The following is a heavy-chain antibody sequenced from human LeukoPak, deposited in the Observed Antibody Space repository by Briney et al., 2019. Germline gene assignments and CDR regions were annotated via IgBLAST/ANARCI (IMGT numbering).Heavy chain of an antibody. CDR2: IYYSGST. J-gene: IGHJ5*02. V-gene: IGHV4-39*07. CDR1: GGSISSSSYY. CDR3: ARDGVDTKDGNWFDP. D-gene: IGHD5-18*01. Sequence: PSETLSLTCTVSGGSISSSSYYWGWIRQPPGKGLEWIGSIYYSGSTYYNPSLKSRVTISVDTSKNQFSLKLSSVTAADTAVYYCARDGVDTKDGNWFDPWGQGTLVTVSS.